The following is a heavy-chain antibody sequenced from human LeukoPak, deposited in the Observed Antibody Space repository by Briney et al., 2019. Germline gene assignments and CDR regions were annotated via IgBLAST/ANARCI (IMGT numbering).Heavy chain of an antibody. CDR3: ARDMGGGDCCIHDAFEI. J-gene: IGHJ3*02. Sequence: GGSLRLSCVASGFTFTSYSFSCVRQAPGKGLEWVSSISSSGRYIHYADSVRGRFTMSRDNAKNSLYLQMNSLRAEDTAVYYCARDMGGGDCCIHDAFEIRGQGTMVTVTS. CDR2: ISSSGRYI. D-gene: IGHD2-21*02. V-gene: IGHV3-21*01. CDR1: GFTFTSYS.